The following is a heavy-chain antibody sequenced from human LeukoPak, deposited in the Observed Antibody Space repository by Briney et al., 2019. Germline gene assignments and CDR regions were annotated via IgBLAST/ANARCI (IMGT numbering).Heavy chain of an antibody. D-gene: IGHD1-26*01. CDR3: ARAASGSFHFDY. V-gene: IGHV3-13*01. Sequence: GRSLRLFCAASGFTFSSYDMHWVRHATGKGLEGVSALGTAGDTYFPGYVQGRFTISRENAKNSLYLQMNSLRAGDTAVYYCARAASGSFHFDYWGQATLVTVSS. CDR2: LGTAGDT. J-gene: IGHJ4*02. CDR1: GFTFSSYD.